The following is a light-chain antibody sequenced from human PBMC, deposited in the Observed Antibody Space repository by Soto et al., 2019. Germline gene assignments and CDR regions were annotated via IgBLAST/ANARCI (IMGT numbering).Light chain of an antibody. CDR2: GNI. V-gene: IGLV1-40*01. J-gene: IGLJ1*01. CDR1: SSNIGAGYD. CDR3: QSHDSSLISYV. Sequence: QSALTQPPSVSGAPGQMVTISCTGSSSNIGAGYDVHWYQHLPGAAPKLLIYGNINRPSGVPDRFSGSKSGTSASLAITGLQAEDEADYYCQSHDSSLISYVFGTGTKVTVL.